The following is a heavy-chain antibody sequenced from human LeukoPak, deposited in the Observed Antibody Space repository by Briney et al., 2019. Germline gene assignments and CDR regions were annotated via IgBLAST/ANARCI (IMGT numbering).Heavy chain of an antibody. CDR2: IKSKTDGGTT. CDR3: TTAWDYDSTWKTPPQDFDY. Sequence: GGSLRLSCAASGFTFSNAWMSWVRQAPGKGLEWVGRIKSKTDGGTTDYAAPVKGRFTISRDDSKNTLYLQMNSLKTEDTAVYYCTTAWDYDSTWKTPPQDFDYWGQGTLVTVSS. CDR1: GFTFSNAW. D-gene: IGHD3-3*01. J-gene: IGHJ4*02. V-gene: IGHV3-15*01.